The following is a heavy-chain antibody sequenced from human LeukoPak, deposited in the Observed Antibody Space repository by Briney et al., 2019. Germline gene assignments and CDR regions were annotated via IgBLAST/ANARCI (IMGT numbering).Heavy chain of an antibody. V-gene: IGHV3-30*02. CDR2: IRYDGSNK. J-gene: IGHJ4*02. CDR3: AKDRGIAVAGNMYYFDY. D-gene: IGHD6-19*01. CDR1: GFTFSSYG. Sequence: GGSLRLSCAASGFTFSSYGMHWVRQAPGKGLEWVALIRYDGSNKYYADSVKGRFTISRDNSKNTLYLQMNSLRAEDTAVYYCAKDRGIAVAGNMYYFDYWGQGTLVTVSS.